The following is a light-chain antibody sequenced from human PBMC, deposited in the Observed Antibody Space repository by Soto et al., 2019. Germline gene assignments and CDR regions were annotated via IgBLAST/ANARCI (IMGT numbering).Light chain of an antibody. V-gene: IGKV3-20*01. J-gene: IGKJ1*01. CDR3: QQYGTSPTWT. CDR1: QSVSSDY. Sequence: DIVLTQSPGTLSLSPGERATLSCRASQSVSSDYLAWYQQKPGQAPRLLIYGASSRATGIPDRFIGSGSGTDFTLTISRLEPEDFAVYYCQQYGTSPTWTFGQGTKVDSK. CDR2: GAS.